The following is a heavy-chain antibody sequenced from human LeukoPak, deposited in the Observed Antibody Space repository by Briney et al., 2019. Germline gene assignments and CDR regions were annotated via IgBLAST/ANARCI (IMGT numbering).Heavy chain of an antibody. CDR2: IYYSGST. Sequence: SETLSLTCTVSGGSISSSSYYWGWIRQPPGKGLEWIGSIYYSGSTYYNPSLKSRVTISVDTSKNQFSLKLSSVTAADTAVYYCTREPTNYHGSGGFDYWGQGTLVTVPS. V-gene: IGHV4-39*07. CDR1: GGSISSSSYY. J-gene: IGHJ4*02. CDR3: TREPTNYHGSGGFDY. D-gene: IGHD3-10*01.